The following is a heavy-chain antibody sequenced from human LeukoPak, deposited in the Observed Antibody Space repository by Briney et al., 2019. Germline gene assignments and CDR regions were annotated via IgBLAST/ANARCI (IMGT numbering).Heavy chain of an antibody. CDR2: INWDGCSK. D-gene: IGHD4/OR15-4a*01. V-gene: IGHV3-20*04. CDR1: GFIFDDYG. J-gene: IGHJ4*02. CDR3: VRDLRTDYAFDS. Sequence: GGSLRLSCAASGFIFDDYGMTWVRQGPGKGLEWVSGINWDGCSKGYADSVRGRFTISRDNAKSTLYLQMNSLRPEDTALYYCVRDLRTDYAFDSWGQGTLVTVSS.